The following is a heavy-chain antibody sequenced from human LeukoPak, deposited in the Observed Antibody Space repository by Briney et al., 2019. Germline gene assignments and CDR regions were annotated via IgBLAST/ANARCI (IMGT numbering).Heavy chain of an antibody. CDR2: IWYGGSNK. J-gene: IGHJ4*02. CDR3: AKDRHHTAMVGEVTD. V-gene: IGHV3-30*02. Sequence: GGSLRLSCAASGFTFSSYGMHWVRQAPGKGLEWVAVIWYGGSNKYYADSVKGRFTISRDNSKNTLYLQMNSLRAEDTAVYYCAKDRHHTAMVGEVTDWGQGTLVTVSS. D-gene: IGHD5-18*01. CDR1: GFTFSSYG.